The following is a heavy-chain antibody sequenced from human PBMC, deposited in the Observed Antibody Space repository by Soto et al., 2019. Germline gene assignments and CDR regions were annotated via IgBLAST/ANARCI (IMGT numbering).Heavy chain of an antibody. CDR1: GFTFSSYE. D-gene: IGHD3-22*01. CDR3: AREDYYGSSDYHDAFDI. J-gene: IGHJ3*02. CDR2: ISSSSNTI. Sequence: EVQVVESGGGLVQPGGSLRLSCGVSGFTFSSYEMNWVRQAPGKGLEWVSYISSSSNTIYYADSVKGRFTISRDNAKNSLYLQMNSLRAEDTAVYYCAREDYYGSSDYHDAFDIWGQGTMVTVSS. V-gene: IGHV3-48*03.